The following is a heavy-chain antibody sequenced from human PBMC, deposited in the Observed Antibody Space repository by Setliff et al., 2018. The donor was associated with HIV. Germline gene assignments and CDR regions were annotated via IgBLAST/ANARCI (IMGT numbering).Heavy chain of an antibody. D-gene: IGHD2-2*01. CDR2: IHVSGTT. CDR1: GGSITSGSDY. Sequence: PSETLSLTCTVSGGSITSGSDYWSWIRQPAGEGLEWIGHIHVSGTTNYNPSLKSRVTISIDTSKHQFSLKLTSVTAADTALYYCAKTPKMYPEYFDYWGQGTLVTVSS. J-gene: IGHJ4*02. CDR3: AKTPKMYPEYFDY. V-gene: IGHV4-61*09.